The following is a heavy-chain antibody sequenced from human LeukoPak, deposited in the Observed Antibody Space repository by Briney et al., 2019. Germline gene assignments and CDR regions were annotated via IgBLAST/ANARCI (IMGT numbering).Heavy chain of an antibody. J-gene: IGHJ4*02. CDR2: IIPLFNTP. CDR3: AKAQAADYNYYFDY. V-gene: IGHV1-69*06. Sequence: ASVKVSCKDSGGTFSSYSINWVRQAPRQGLEWMGGIIPLFNTPNYAQKFQGRVSITADTSTNTTYMELSSLTSEDTAVYYCAKAQAADYNYYFDYWGQGTLVTVSS. D-gene: IGHD1-1*01. CDR1: GGTFSSYS.